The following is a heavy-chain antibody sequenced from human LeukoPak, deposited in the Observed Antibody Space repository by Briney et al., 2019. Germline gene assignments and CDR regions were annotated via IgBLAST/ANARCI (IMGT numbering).Heavy chain of an antibody. V-gene: IGHV1-46*01. CDR2: INPGGDNT. CDR1: GYTFTNYY. CDR3: ARDPTVYSSSWCFDY. D-gene: IGHD6-13*01. Sequence: GASVKVSCKASGYTFTNYYIHWVRQAPGQGLEWMGLINPGGDNTDYAQNFQGRVSMTRDTSTSTAYMELRSLRSDDTAVYYCARDPTVYSSSWCFDYWGQGTLVTVSS. J-gene: IGHJ4*02.